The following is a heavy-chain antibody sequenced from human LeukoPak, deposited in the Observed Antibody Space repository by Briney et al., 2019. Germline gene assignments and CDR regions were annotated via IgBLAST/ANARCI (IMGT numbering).Heavy chain of an antibody. CDR1: GFTFSSYS. CDR3: ARAIVGFDAFDI. Sequence: GGSLRLSCAASGFTFSSYSMNWVRQAQGKGLEWVSSISSSSSYIYYADSVKGRFTISRDNAKNSLYLQMNSLRAEETAVYYCARAIVGFDAFDIWGQGTMVTVSS. CDR2: ISSSSSYI. D-gene: IGHD2-21*01. V-gene: IGHV3-21*01. J-gene: IGHJ3*02.